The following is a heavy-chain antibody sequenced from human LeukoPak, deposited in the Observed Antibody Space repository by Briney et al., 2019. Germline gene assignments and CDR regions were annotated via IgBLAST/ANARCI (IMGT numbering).Heavy chain of an antibody. V-gene: IGHV5-51*01. D-gene: IGHD3-16*01. CDR2: VYPGDSDT. CDR3: ARGAGGHYHYYYMDV. Sequence: GESLKISCKASEYSFTSYWIGWVRQTPGKGLEWMGVVYPGDSDTRYSPPFQGQITISADKSINTAYLQWSSLKASDTAMYYCARGAGGHYHYYYMDVWGKGTAVTVSS. J-gene: IGHJ6*03. CDR1: EYSFTSYW.